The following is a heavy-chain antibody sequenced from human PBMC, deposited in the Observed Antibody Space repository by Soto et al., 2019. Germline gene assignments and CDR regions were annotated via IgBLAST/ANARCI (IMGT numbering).Heavy chain of an antibody. J-gene: IGHJ6*02. CDR2: MNPNSGNT. Sequence: GASVKVSCKASGYTFTSYDINWVRQATGQGLEWMGWMNPNSGNTGYAQKFQGRVTMTRNTSISTAYMELSSLRSEDTAVYYCARPSSARYDILTGYFYYYYYGMDVWGQGTTVTVSS. D-gene: IGHD3-9*01. V-gene: IGHV1-8*01. CDR1: GYTFTSYD. CDR3: ARPSSARYDILTGYFYYYYYGMDV.